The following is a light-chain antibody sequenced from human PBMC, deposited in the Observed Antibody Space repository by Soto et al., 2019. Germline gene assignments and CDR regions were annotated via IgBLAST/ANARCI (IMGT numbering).Light chain of an antibody. V-gene: IGKV3-20*01. CDR3: KQYSSACIFT. CDR1: QSVSSSY. CDR2: GAS. J-gene: IGKJ3*01. Sequence: EIVWTQSPGTLSLSPGERATLSCRASQSVSSSYFAWYQQKPGQAPRPLIYGASSRATGIPDRVSGSGSGTAFTLTIIRLEPEDLAVYYCKQYSSACIFTFGPGTPVDIK.